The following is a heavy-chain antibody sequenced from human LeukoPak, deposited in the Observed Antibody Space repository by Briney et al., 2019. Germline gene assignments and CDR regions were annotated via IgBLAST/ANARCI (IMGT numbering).Heavy chain of an antibody. CDR3: ASGPYSSSYFAS. J-gene: IGHJ4*02. CDR2: ISGGGEHT. CDR1: GFTFSSYA. Sequence: GGSLRLSCAASGFTFSSYAMSWVRQAPGKGLEWVADISGGGEHTFYADSVKGRFTISRDNSKDTLHLQMSILRPEDTALYYCASGPYSSSYFASWGQGTMVTVSS. V-gene: IGHV3-23*01. D-gene: IGHD6-13*01.